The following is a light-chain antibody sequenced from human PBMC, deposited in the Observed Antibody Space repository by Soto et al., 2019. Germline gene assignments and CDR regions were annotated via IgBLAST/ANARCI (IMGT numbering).Light chain of an antibody. J-gene: IGKJ4*01. CDR3: QHYAGSLT. V-gene: IGKV3-20*01. Sequence: IVLTQSPHTLSLSPGERASLSCRTSQTISSSYFAWYQQKPGQSPRLLVYAASIRAPGIPDRFSGSGSEADFTLTISRLEPADFAVYYYQHYAGSLTFGGGTRVEIK. CDR1: QTISSSY. CDR2: AAS.